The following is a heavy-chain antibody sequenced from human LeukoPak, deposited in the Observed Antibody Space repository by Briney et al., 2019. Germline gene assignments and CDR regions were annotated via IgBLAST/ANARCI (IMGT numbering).Heavy chain of an antibody. CDR2: INHSGST. CDR3: ARAPSSGWYHYFDY. Sequence: PSETLSLTCAVYGGSFSGYYWSWIRQPPGKGLEWIGEINHSGSTNYNPSLKSRVTISVDTSKNQFSLKLSSVTAADTAVYYCARAPSSGWYHYFDYWGQGTLVTVSS. CDR1: GGSFSGYY. V-gene: IGHV4-34*01. J-gene: IGHJ4*02. D-gene: IGHD6-19*01.